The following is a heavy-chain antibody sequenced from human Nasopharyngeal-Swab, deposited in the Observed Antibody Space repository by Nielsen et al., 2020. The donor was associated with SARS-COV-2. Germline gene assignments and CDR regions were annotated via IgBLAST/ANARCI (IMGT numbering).Heavy chain of an antibody. CDR2: INNDGSST. V-gene: IGHV3-74*01. Sequence: GESLKISCAASGFTFSSYWMHWVRQAPGKGLVWVARINNDGSSTTYADSVNGRFTISRDNAKNTLYLQMNSLGVEDTAVYFCVRDGGGFVVVVPATLYGMDVWGQGTTVTVSS. J-gene: IGHJ6*02. CDR3: VRDGGGFVVVVPATLYGMDV. D-gene: IGHD2-15*01. CDR1: GFTFSSYW.